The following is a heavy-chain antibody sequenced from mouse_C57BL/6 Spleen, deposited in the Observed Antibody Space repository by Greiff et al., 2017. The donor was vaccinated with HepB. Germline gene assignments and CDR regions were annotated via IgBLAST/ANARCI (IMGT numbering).Heavy chain of an antibody. Sequence: EVQLVESGGDLVKPGGSLKLSCAASGFTFSSYGMSWVRQTPDKRLEWVATISSGGSYTYYPDSVKGRFTISRDNAKNTLYLQMSSLKSEDTAMYYCARHRDGSSGAWFAYWGKGTLVTVSA. CDR2: ISSGGSYT. V-gene: IGHV5-6*01. J-gene: IGHJ3*01. D-gene: IGHD1-1*01. CDR1: GFTFSSYG. CDR3: ARHRDGSSGAWFAY.